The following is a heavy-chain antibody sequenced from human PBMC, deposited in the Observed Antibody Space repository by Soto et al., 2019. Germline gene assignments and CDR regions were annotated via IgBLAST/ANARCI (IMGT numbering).Heavy chain of an antibody. D-gene: IGHD1-26*01. CDR1: GFTFSSYG. CDR3: AKITRGSSSRFDY. V-gene: IGHV3-30*18. J-gene: IGHJ4*02. CDR2: ISYDGSNK. Sequence: QVQLVESGGGVVQPGRSLRLSCAASGFTFSSYGMHWVRQAPGKGLEWVAVISYDGSNKYYADSVKGRFTISRDNSKNTLYLQMNSLRAEDTAVYYCAKITRGSSSRFDYWGQGTLVTVSS.